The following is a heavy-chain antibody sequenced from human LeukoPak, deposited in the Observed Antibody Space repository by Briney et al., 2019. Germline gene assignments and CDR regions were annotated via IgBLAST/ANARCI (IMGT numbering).Heavy chain of an antibody. J-gene: IGHJ4*02. CDR3: ARHHNYAFDN. D-gene: IGHD1-1*01. CDR1: GFPFSDYS. V-gene: IGHV3-48*04. Sequence: GGSLRLSCTASGFPFSDYSMNWVRQAPGKGLEWISYICISSGNTKYADSVKGRFTISADNARNSLYLQMNSLRVEDTAVYYCARHHNYAFDNWGQGTLVSVSS. CDR2: ICISSGNT.